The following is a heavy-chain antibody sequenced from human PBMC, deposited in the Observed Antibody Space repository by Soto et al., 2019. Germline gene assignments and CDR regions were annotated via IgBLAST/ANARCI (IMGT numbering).Heavy chain of an antibody. CDR3: ARVFRPYYGMDV. CDR1: GGSISKGGYY. J-gene: IGHJ6*02. V-gene: IGHV4-31*03. Sequence: SDTLSLTCTVSGGSISKGGYYWSWIRQHPGKGLEWIGYIYYSGSTYYNPSLKSRVTISVDTSKDQFSLKLSSVTAADTAVYYCARVFRPYYGMDVWGQGTTVTVSS. CDR2: IYYSGST.